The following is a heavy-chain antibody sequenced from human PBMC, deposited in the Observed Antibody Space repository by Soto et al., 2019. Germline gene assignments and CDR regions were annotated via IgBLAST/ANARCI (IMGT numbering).Heavy chain of an antibody. CDR1: GGSISSYY. D-gene: IGHD3-3*01. Sequence: SETLSLTCTVSGGSISSYYWSWIRQPPGKGLEWIGYIYYSGSTNYNPSLKSRVTISVDTSKNQFSLKLSSVTAADTAVYYCARVSGYYPSIRFDPWGQGTLVTVSS. J-gene: IGHJ5*02. CDR2: IYYSGST. V-gene: IGHV4-59*08. CDR3: ARVSGYYPSIRFDP.